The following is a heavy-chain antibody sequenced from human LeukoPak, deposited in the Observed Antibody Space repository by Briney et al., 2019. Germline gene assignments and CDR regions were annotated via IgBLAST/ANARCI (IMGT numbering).Heavy chain of an antibody. V-gene: IGHV4-4*07. CDR1: DGSITNSY. Sequence: SETLSLTCTVPDGSITNSYWSWIRQPAGKGLEWIGRIYTTGSTNYNPSLNSRVTMSVDTSKNQFSLKLSSVTAADTAVYYCAREHSGLEGYPDCWGQGTLVTVSS. CDR2: IYTTGST. CDR3: AREHSGLEGYPDC. J-gene: IGHJ4*02. D-gene: IGHD6-25*01.